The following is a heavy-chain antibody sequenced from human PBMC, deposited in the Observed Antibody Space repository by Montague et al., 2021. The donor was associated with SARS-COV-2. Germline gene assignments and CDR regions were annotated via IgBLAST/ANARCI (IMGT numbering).Heavy chain of an antibody. V-gene: IGHV4-39*01. Sequence: SETLSLTCTVSGDSISSSSYFWGWIRQPPGKGLEWIGSIYYSGSTYYNPSLESRVTISVDTSKNQFSLKLSSVTAADTAVYYCARKASRGITIFGVVTASYYFDYWGQGTLVTVSS. J-gene: IGHJ4*02. CDR2: IYYSGST. CDR1: GDSISSSSYF. D-gene: IGHD3-3*01. CDR3: ARKASRGITIFGVVTASYYFDY.